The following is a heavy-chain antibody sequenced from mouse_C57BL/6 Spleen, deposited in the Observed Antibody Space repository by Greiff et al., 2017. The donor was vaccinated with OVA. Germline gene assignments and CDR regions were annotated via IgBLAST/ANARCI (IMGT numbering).Heavy chain of an antibody. D-gene: IGHD1-1*01. CDR2: IYPRDGST. CDR3: ARGMDYGSLGFDY. CDR1: GYTFTDHT. J-gene: IGHJ2*01. Sequence: VQLQQSDAELVKPGASVKISCKVSGYTFTDHTIHWMKQRPEQGLEWIGYIYPRDGSTRYNEKFKGKATLTADKSSSTAYMQLNSLTSEDSAVDFCARGMDYGSLGFDYWGQGTTLTVSS. V-gene: IGHV1-78*01.